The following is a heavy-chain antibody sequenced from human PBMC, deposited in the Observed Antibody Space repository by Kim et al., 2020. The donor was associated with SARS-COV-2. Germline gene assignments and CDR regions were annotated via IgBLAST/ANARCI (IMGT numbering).Heavy chain of an antibody. CDR3: ARGLDY. J-gene: IGHJ4*02. V-gene: IGHV1-2*02. Sequence: SSGGTNMAQKFQGRVTMNRDTSISTAYMELSSLRSDDTAVYYCARGLDYWGQGTLVTVSS. CDR2: SSGGT.